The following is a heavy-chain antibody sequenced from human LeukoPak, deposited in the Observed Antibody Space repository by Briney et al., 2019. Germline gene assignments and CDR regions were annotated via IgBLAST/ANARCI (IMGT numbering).Heavy chain of an antibody. CDR1: GGSISSYY. D-gene: IGHD3-9*01. Sequence: SETLSLTCTVSGGSISSYYWSWIRQPPGKGLEWIGYIYYSGSTNYNPSLKSRVTISVDTSKNQFSLKLSSVTAADPAVYYCARDSADILTGFFEQWGQGTLVTVSS. CDR2: IYYSGST. J-gene: IGHJ4*02. V-gene: IGHV4-59*01. CDR3: ARDSADILTGFFEQ.